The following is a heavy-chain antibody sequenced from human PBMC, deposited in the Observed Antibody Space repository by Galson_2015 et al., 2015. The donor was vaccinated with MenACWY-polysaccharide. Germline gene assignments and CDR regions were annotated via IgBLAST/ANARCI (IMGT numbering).Heavy chain of an antibody. Sequence: SVKVSCKASGYTFTSYAIHWVRLAPGQRLEWMGYINAGSGNTKYSRNFRGRVTFTRDTSASTAYMELSSLRSEDTAVYYCAKARELLCRGNGLDSWGQGTLVTVSS. CDR3: AKARELLCRGNGLDS. CDR1: GYTFTSYA. J-gene: IGHJ5*01. D-gene: IGHD4-23*01. CDR2: INAGSGNT. V-gene: IGHV1-3*01.